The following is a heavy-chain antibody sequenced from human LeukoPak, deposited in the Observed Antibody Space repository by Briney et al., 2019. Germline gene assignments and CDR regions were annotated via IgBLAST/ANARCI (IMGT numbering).Heavy chain of an antibody. CDR1: GYTFTSYG. D-gene: IGHD3-10*01. V-gene: IGHV1-18*04. Sequence: ASVKVSCKASGYTFTSYGISWVRQAPGQGLEWMGWISAYNGNTNYAQKLQGRVTMTTDTSTSTAYMELRSLRSDDTAVYYCARNRDIYGTGSYYQNWFDPWGQGTLVTVSS. CDR2: ISAYNGNT. CDR3: ARNRDIYGTGSYYQNWFDP. J-gene: IGHJ5*02.